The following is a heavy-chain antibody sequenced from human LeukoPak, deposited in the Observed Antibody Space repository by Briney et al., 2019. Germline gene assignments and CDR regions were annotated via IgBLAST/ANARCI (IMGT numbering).Heavy chain of an antibody. D-gene: IGHD6-19*01. Sequence: PGGSLRLSCVGSGFTFTTYWMSWVRQAPGKGLEWVANIKQDGSEKYYADSVKGRFTISRDNAKNSLYLQMNSLRADDTALYYCAKASAAVVANRYYFDYWGKGTLVTVSS. V-gene: IGHV3-7*03. J-gene: IGHJ4*02. CDR2: IKQDGSEK. CDR1: GFTFTTYW. CDR3: AKASAAVVANRYYFDY.